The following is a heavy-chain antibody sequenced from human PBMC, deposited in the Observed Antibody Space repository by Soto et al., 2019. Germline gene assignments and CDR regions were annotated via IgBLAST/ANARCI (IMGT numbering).Heavy chain of an antibody. Sequence: SGPRLVNPTQTLTLTCTFSGFSLSTSGMCVSWIRQPPGKALEWLALIDWDDDKYYSTSLKTRLTISKDTSKNQVVLTMTNMDPVDTATYYCARYDSKKGPFDPWGQGTLVTVSS. D-gene: IGHD3-22*01. V-gene: IGHV2-70*01. CDR1: GFSLSTSGMC. CDR2: IDWDDDK. J-gene: IGHJ5*02. CDR3: ARYDSKKGPFDP.